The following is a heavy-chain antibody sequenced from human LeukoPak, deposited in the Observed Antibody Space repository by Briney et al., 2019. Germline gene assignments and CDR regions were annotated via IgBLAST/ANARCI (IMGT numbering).Heavy chain of an antibody. CDR1: GGSISSYY. CDR2: IYYSGST. D-gene: IGHD6-6*01. CDR3: ASWDSSIAARSFDY. V-gene: IGHV4-59*05. Sequence: SETLSLTCTVSGGSISSYYWSWIRQPPGKGLEWIGSIYYSGSTYYNPSLKSRVTISVDTSKNQFSLKLSSVTAADTAVYYCASWDSSIAARSFDYWGQGTLVTVSS. J-gene: IGHJ4*02.